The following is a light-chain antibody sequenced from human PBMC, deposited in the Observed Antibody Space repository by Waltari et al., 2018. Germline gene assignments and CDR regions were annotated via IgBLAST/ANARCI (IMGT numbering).Light chain of an antibody. CDR1: QSVSSN. CDR2: GAS. V-gene: IGKV3-15*01. Sequence: EIVMTQSPATLSVSPGERATLSCRASQSVSSNLAWYQQKPGQAPRLLIYGASTRATGIPARFSGSGSGTDFTLTISSLQAEDFAVYSCQQYNNWPRTFGQGTTVEI. CDR3: QQYNNWPRT. J-gene: IGKJ1*01.